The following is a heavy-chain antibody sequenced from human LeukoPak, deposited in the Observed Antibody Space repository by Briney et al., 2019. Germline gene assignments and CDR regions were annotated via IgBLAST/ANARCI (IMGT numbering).Heavy chain of an antibody. V-gene: IGHV4-39*01. Sequence: PSETLSLTCTVSAGSFISSSHHWGWIRQSPGKGLEWIGTVYYGRTTYYNPSLDGRVTISLDTSANHFSLQLNSVTAADTAVYYCVRHDGRGGATMGAFDSRGQGSLVTVSS. CDR3: VRHDGRGGATMGAFDS. J-gene: IGHJ5*01. CDR2: VYYGRTT. D-gene: IGHD5-12*01. CDR1: AGSFISSSHH.